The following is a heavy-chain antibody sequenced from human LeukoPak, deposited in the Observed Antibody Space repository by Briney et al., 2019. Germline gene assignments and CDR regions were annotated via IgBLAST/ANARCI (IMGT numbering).Heavy chain of an antibody. V-gene: IGHV3-23*01. CDR3: ATLPASDTYFGVFDF. J-gene: IGHJ4*02. Sequence: GGSLRLSCAASGLTFSSHAMTWVRQAPGKGPEWVSGITASGGNTYYAESVKGRFTISRDNSKNTLYLQMNSLRPEDAALYYCATLPASDTYFGVFDFWGQGTLVTVSS. CDR1: GLTFSSHA. CDR2: ITASGGNT. D-gene: IGHD2/OR15-2a*01.